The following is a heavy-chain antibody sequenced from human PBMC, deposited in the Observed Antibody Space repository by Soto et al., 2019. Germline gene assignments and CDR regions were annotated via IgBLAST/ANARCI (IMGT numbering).Heavy chain of an antibody. CDR2: IYYSGST. CDR1: GGSISSSSYY. J-gene: IGHJ4*02. Sequence: SETLSLTCTVSGGSISSSSYYWGWIRQPPGKGLEWIGSIYYSGSTYYNPSLKSRVTISVDTSKNQFSLKLSSVTAADTAVYYCATMRARPWSYFDYWGQGTLVTVSS. D-gene: IGHD2-8*01. CDR3: ATMRARPWSYFDY. V-gene: IGHV4-39*01.